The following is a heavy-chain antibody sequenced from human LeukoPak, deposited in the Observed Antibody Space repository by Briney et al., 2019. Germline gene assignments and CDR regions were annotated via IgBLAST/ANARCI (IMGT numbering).Heavy chain of an antibody. Sequence: GGSLRLSCAASGFTFSSYAMSWVRQAPGKGLEWVSSISSSSYIYYADSVKGRFTISRDNAKNSLYLQMNSLRAEDTAVYYCARDFSARYYDFWSGYPDHFDYWGQGTLVTVSS. CDR1: GFTFSSYA. D-gene: IGHD3-3*01. CDR3: ARDFSARYYDFWSGYPDHFDY. CDR2: ISSSSYI. J-gene: IGHJ4*02. V-gene: IGHV3-21*01.